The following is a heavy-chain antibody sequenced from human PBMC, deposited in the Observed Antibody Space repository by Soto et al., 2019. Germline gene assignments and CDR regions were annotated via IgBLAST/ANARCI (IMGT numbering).Heavy chain of an antibody. D-gene: IGHD6-19*01. V-gene: IGHV4-31*03. CDR1: GGSITSGGIY. J-gene: IGHJ4*02. CDR3: ARFNSRSGTGYFDY. Sequence: QVKLQESGPGLVQPAQTLSLSCTVSGGSITSGGIYWSWLRQHPRHGMEWIGYIYHSGSTTYNPSLTSRVTISVETSKNQFSLTVTSLTVADTAVYYCARFNSRSGTGYFDYWGQGTLVTVSS. CDR2: IYHSGST.